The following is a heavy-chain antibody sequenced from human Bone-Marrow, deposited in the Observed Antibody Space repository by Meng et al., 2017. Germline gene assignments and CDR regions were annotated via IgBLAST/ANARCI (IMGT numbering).Heavy chain of an antibody. V-gene: IGHV6-1*01. Sequence: LAQAGPGPGQPTQTLFLSCAISGDCGSSNSAAWHLIRQSPSRGLEWLGRKYYRSKWYTDYAVSVKSRITIKPDTSKNQFSLQLNSVPPEDTAVYYCARGDYSSSPSFWGQGTLVTVSS. D-gene: IGHD3-22*01. CDR3: ARGDYSSSPSF. CDR1: GDCGSSNSAA. J-gene: IGHJ4*02. CDR2: KYYRSKWYT.